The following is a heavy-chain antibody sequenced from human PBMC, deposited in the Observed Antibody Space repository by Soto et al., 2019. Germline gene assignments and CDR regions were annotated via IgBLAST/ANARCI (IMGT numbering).Heavy chain of an antibody. J-gene: IGHJ4*02. CDR2: ISAHNGNT. CDR3: ARGRYGDY. V-gene: IGHV1-18*01. Sequence: QVHLVQSGAEVKKPGASVKVSCQGSGYAFTTYGITWVRQAPGQGLEWMGWISAHNGNTNYAQKLQGRVTVTRDTSTSTAYMELRSLGYADTAVDYCARGRYGDYWGQGALVTVSS. D-gene: IGHD1-1*01. CDR1: GYAFTTYG.